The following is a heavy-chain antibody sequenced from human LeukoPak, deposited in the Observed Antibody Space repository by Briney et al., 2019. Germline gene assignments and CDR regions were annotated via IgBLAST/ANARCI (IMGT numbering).Heavy chain of an antibody. CDR1: GASISVFY. V-gene: IGHV4-59*08. CDR2: LYSSGST. D-gene: IGHD3-16*01. Sequence: NPSETLSLTCTVSGASISVFYSSCFRHPPGKGLEFLGYLYSSGSTYYNPSLKSRVTISEDTSNNQFSLNLTSVTAADTAVYYCAIHDGVYWGQGTLVTVSS. CDR3: AIHDGVY. J-gene: IGHJ4*02.